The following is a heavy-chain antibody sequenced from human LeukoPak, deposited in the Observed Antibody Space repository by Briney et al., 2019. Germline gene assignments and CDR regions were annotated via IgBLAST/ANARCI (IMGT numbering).Heavy chain of an antibody. V-gene: IGHV1-2*02. CDR1: GYTFTGYY. CDR3: ARALYDSSGYYPEYFQH. J-gene: IGHJ1*01. Sequence: ASVKVSCKASGYTFTGYYMHWVRQAPGQGLEWMGWINPNSGGTNHAQKFQGRVTTTRDTSISTAYMELSRLRSDDTAVYYCARALYDSSGYYPEYFQHWGQGTLVTVSS. D-gene: IGHD3-22*01. CDR2: INPNSGGT.